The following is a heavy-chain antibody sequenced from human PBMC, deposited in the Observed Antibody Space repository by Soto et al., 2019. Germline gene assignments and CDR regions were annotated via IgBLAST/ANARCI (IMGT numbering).Heavy chain of an antibody. V-gene: IGHV1-18*01. CDR1: GYTFTSYG. CDR3: ARDLHNRWFDP. J-gene: IGHJ5*02. D-gene: IGHD1-1*01. CDR2: ISAYNGNT. Sequence: QVQLVQSGAEVKKPGASVKVSCKASGYTFTSYGISWVRQAPGQGLEWMGWISAYNGNTNYAQKLQGRVTMTTDTATRTAYMGLSSLRSDDTAVYYCARDLHNRWFDPWGQGTLVTVSS.